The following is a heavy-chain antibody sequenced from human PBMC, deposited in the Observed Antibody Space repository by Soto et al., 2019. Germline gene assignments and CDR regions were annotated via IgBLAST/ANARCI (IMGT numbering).Heavy chain of an antibody. CDR3: ASGASRWYPYFFDS. CDR1: EGTFNSYA. J-gene: IGHJ4*02. D-gene: IGHD6-13*01. V-gene: IGHV1-69*01. CDR2: IIPYYNTL. Sequence: QAQVVQSGAEVRKPGSSVKLSCKASEGTFNSYAIAWVRQAPGQGLEWMGGIIPYYNTLNSAPTFQDRVTITADASTNTVYMELSSLRSDYTAVYFCASGASRWYPYFFDSWAQGTLVTVSS.